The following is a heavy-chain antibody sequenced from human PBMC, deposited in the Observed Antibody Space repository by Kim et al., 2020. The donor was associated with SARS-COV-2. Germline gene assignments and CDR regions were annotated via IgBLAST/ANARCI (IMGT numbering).Heavy chain of an antibody. CDR3: ARAEGITIFGVLISDYYYGMDV. CDR2: INPNSGGT. CDR1: GYTFTGYY. D-gene: IGHD3-3*01. Sequence: ASVKVSCKGSGYTFTGYYVHWVRQAPGQGLEWMGRINPNSGGTNYAQKFQVRVTMTRDTSISTAYMELSRLRSDDTAVYYCARAEGITIFGVLISDYYYGMDVWGQGTTVTVSS. V-gene: IGHV1-2*06. J-gene: IGHJ6*02.